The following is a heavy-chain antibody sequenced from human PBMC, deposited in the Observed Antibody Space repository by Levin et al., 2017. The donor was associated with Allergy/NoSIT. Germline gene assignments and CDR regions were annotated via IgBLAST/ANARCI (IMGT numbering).Heavy chain of an antibody. Sequence: GESLKISCAASGFTFSSYSMNWVRQAPGKGLEWVSSISSSSSYIYYADSVKGRFTISRDNAKNSLYLQMNSLRAEDTAVYYCAADSSGYESPPVDYWGQGTLVTVSS. D-gene: IGHD3-22*01. J-gene: IGHJ4*02. CDR1: GFTFSSYS. V-gene: IGHV3-21*01. CDR2: ISSSSSYI. CDR3: AADSSGYESPPVDY.